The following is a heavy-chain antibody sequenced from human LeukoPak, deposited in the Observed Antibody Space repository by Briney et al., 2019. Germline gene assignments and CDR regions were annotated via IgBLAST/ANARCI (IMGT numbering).Heavy chain of an antibody. CDR3: ARHGSGSLYFDS. V-gene: IGHV3-66*04. CDR2: GSG. J-gene: IGHJ4*02. CDR1: GFTVSSNY. D-gene: IGHD3-10*01. Sequence: GGSLRPSCAASGFTVSSNYWSWVRQAPGKGLEWVSVGSGYYAESVKGRFIISRDSSKNTLYLQMNSLRAEDTAVYHCARHGSGSLYFDSWGRGTLVTVSS.